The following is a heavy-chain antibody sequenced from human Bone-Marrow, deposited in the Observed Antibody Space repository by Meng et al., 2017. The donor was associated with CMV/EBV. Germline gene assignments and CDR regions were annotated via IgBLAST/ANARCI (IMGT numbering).Heavy chain of an antibody. D-gene: IGHD4-11*01. V-gene: IGHV3-48*03. CDR3: ARDPGWDYSNQPTHYYGMDV. CDR1: GFTLSSYE. CDR2: IGDSGRTL. J-gene: IGHJ6*02. Sequence: GGSLRXSXAASGFTLSSYEMNWVRQAPGKGLEWIAYIGDSGRTLYYADSVKGRFTISSDNAENSLYLQMKSLRVEDTALYYCARDPGWDYSNQPTHYYGMDVWGQGTTVTVSS.